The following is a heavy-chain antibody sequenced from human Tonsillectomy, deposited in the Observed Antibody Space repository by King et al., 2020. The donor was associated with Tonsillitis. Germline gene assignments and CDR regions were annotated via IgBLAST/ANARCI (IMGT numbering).Heavy chain of an antibody. Sequence: DVQLVESGGALVQPGGSLRLSCVASGFRLSQYTMNWVRRAPGKGLEWISYISNDGVSIIYADSVKGRFTISRDNAKNSLYLQLDSLRVEDTALYYCARRHILDLWGQGTMVAVSS. D-gene: IGHD2-21*01. CDR3: ARRHILDL. V-gene: IGHV3-48*03. CDR2: ISNDGVSI. CDR1: GFRLSQYT. J-gene: IGHJ3*01.